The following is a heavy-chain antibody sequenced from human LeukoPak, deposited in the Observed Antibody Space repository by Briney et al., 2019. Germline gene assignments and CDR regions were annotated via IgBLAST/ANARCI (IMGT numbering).Heavy chain of an antibody. Sequence: VASVKVSCKASGYTFTGYYMHWVRQAPGQGLEWMGRINPNSGGTNYAQKFQGRVTMTRDTSISRAYMELSRLRSDDTAVYYCASDAGFPFVLYGMDVWGQGTTVTVSS. V-gene: IGHV1-2*06. D-gene: IGHD2-8*01. J-gene: IGHJ6*02. CDR3: ASDAGFPFVLYGMDV. CDR2: INPNSGGT. CDR1: GYTFTGYY.